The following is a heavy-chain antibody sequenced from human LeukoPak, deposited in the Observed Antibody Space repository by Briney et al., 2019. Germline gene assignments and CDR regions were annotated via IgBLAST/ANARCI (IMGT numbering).Heavy chain of an antibody. V-gene: IGHV1-3*03. Sequence: EASVKVSCKASGYTFTSYAMHWVRQAPGQRLEWMGWIHAGNGNTKYSQEFQGRVTITRDTSASTAYMKLSSLRSEDMAVYYCARDEPPSEWELRYWGQGTLVTVSS. CDR1: GYTFTSYA. CDR2: IHAGNGNT. D-gene: IGHD1-26*01. CDR3: ARDEPPSEWELRY. J-gene: IGHJ4*02.